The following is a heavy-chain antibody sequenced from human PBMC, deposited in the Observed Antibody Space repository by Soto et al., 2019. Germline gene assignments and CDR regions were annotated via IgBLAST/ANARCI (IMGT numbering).Heavy chain of an antibody. J-gene: IGHJ5*02. D-gene: IGHD6-19*01. CDR3: ARERYSSGSEDSCDP. Sequence: QVQLVQSGAEVKKPGSSVKVSCKASGGTFSSYAISWVRQAPGQGLEWMGGIIPIFGTANYAQKFQGRVTTTPDETTSTAYMELRSLRSEDTAVYYCARERYSSGSEDSCDPWGQGPLVTVSS. CDR1: GGTFSSYA. CDR2: IIPIFGTA. V-gene: IGHV1-69*05.